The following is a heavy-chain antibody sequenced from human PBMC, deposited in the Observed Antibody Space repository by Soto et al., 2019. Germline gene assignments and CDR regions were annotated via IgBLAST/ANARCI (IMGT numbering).Heavy chain of an antibody. CDR2: IIPIFGTA. D-gene: IGHD6-13*01. CDR1: GGTFSSYA. CDR3: ASSSVLGIAAAGPYWDYYYYGMDV. Sequence: SVKVSCKASGGTFSSYAISWVRQAPGQGLEWMGGIIPIFGTANYAQKFQGRVTITADESTSTAYMELSSLRSEDTAVYYCASSSVLGIAAAGPYWDYYYYGMDVWGQGTTVTVSS. J-gene: IGHJ6*02. V-gene: IGHV1-69*13.